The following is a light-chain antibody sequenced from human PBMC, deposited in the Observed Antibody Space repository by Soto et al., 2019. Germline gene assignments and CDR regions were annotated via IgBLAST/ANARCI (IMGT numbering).Light chain of an antibody. CDR1: QGIASS. Sequence: DIHLTQSPSFLSASVGDRVTITCRASQGIASSLAWYQQKAGKAPKLLIYAASTLESWDPSRFSGSGPGTEFTLTISSLQPEDFATYYCQQCNSYPLTFGGGTKVQIK. CDR3: QQCNSYPLT. J-gene: IGKJ4*01. V-gene: IGKV1-9*01. CDR2: AAS.